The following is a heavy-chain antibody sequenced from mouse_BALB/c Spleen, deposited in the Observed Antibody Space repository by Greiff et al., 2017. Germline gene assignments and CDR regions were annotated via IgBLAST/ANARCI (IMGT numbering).Heavy chain of an antibody. CDR2: ILPGSGST. CDR1: GYTFSSYW. J-gene: IGHJ4*01. D-gene: IGHD1-2*01. Sequence: QVQLKQSGAELMKPGASVKISCKATGYTFSSYWIEWVKQRPGHGLEWIGEILPGSGSTNYNEKFKGKATFTADTSSNTAYMQLSSLTSEDSAVYYCARTTLLRLGAMDYWGQGTSVTVSS. CDR3: ARTTLLRLGAMDY. V-gene: IGHV1-9*01.